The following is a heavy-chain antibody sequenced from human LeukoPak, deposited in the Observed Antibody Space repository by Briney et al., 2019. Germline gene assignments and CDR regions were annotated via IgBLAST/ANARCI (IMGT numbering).Heavy chain of an antibody. J-gene: IGHJ5*02. CDR2: IYPDDSDT. D-gene: IGHD6-19*01. Sequence: GESLKISCRGSGYTFENYWIAWVRQLPGQGLDWMGIIYPDDSDTTYNPSFEGHVTISVDKSIKTAYLQWDSLEASDTAIYYCARQGVAVAGTLWLDPWGQGILATVSS. CDR3: ARQGVAVAGTLWLDP. CDR1: GYTFENYW. V-gene: IGHV5-51*01.